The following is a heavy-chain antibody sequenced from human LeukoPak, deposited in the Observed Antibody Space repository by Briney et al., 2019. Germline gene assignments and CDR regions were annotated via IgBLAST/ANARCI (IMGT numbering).Heavy chain of an antibody. CDR3: ARDRGSGSYYTHDAFDI. CDR2: IYTSGST. CDR1: GGSISSYY. J-gene: IGHJ3*02. D-gene: IGHD3-10*01. Sequence: SETLSLTCTVSGGSISSYYWSWIRQPAGKGLEWIGRIYTSGSTNYNPSLKSRVTMSVDTSKNQFSLKLSSVTAAVTAVYYCARDRGSGSYYTHDAFDIWGQGTMITVSS. V-gene: IGHV4-4*07.